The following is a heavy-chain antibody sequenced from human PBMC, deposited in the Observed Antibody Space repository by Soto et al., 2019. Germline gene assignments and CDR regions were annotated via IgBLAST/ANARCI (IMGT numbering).Heavy chain of an antibody. J-gene: IGHJ6*02. CDR2: INPSGGST. V-gene: IGHV1-46*01. CDR1: GYTFPSYY. D-gene: IGHD1-26*01. CDR3: ARWAKFGIVGATDGMDV. Sequence: GASVKVSCKASGYTFPSYYMHWVRQAPGQGLEWMGIINPSGGSTSYAQKFQGRVTMTRDTSTSTVYMELSSLRSEDTAVYYCARWAKFGIVGATDGMDVWGQGTTVTVSS.